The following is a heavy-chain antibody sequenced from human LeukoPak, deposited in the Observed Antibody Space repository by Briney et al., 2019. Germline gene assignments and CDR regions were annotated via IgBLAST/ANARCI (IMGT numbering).Heavy chain of an antibody. CDR1: GYTFTSYD. Sequence: ASVKVSCKASGYTFTSYDINWVRQAPGQGLEWMGWINPNSGGTNYAQKFQGRVTMTRDTSISTAYMGLSRLRSDDTAVYYCTSERFDYWGQGTLVTVSS. V-gene: IGHV1-2*02. CDR3: TSERFDY. CDR2: INPNSGGT. J-gene: IGHJ4*02.